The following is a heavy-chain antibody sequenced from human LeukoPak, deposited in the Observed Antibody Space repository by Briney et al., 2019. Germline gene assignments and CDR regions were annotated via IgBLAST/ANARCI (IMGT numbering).Heavy chain of an antibody. J-gene: IGHJ4*02. CDR3: ASGGYSGYDIFDY. D-gene: IGHD5-12*01. CDR1: GYSISSGFY. Sequence: PSETLSLTCPVTGYSISSGFYWGWIRQPPGKGLEWIGSMYHSGSSYYNPSLKSRVTISLVTSKNQFSLKLSSVTAADTAVYYCASGGYSGYDIFDYWGQGTLVTVSS. V-gene: IGHV4-38-2*01. CDR2: MYHSGSS.